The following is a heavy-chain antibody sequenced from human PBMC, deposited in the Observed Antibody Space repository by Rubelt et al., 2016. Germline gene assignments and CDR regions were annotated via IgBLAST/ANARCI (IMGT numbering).Heavy chain of an antibody. V-gene: IGHV1-3*01. CDR1: GYTFTSYA. D-gene: IGHD6-13*01. CDR2: INAGNGNT. CDR3: ARGLGLGYSSSWFNWFDP. Sequence: QVQLVQSGAEVKKPGASVKVSCKASGYTFTSYAMHWVRQAPGQRLEWMGWINAGNGNTKYSQKFQGRCTITRDTSASTAYMELSSLRSEDTAVYYCARGLGLGYSSSWFNWFDPWGQGTLVTVSS. J-gene: IGHJ5*02.